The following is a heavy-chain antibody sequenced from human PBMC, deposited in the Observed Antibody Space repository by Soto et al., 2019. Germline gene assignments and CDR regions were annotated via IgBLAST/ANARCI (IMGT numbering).Heavy chain of an antibody. V-gene: IGHV1-46*01. J-gene: IGHJ5*02. CDR1: RDTFTSYY. D-gene: IGHD1-26*01. Sequence: SVKVSCKAPRDTFTSYYINWVRQAPVQGLEWMGVINPHGGSTAYAQKFKGRVTLTRDTSASTVYMEVSSLTSEDTAMYYCARSSGGNFGIIIEGTNWFAPWGQGTLVTVSS. CDR2: INPHGGST. CDR3: ARSSGGNFGIIIEGTNWFAP.